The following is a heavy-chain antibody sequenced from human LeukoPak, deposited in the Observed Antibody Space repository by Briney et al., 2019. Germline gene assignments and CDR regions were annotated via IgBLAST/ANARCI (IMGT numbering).Heavy chain of an antibody. V-gene: IGHV4-59*01. J-gene: IGHJ6*04. Sequence: SETLSLTCTVSGGSISSYYWSWIRQPPGKGLEWIGYIYYSGSTNYNPSLKSRVTISVDTSKNQFSLKLSSVTAADTAVYYCARATTGTSQELDVWGKGTTVTVSS. D-gene: IGHD1-1*01. CDR1: GGSISSYY. CDR2: IYYSGST. CDR3: ARATTGTSQELDV.